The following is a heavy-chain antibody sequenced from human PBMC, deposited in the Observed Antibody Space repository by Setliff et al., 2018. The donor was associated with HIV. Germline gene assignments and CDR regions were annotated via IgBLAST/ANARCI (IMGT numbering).Heavy chain of an antibody. CDR3: VFGLRFSPFDN. J-gene: IGHJ4*02. CDR2: IYHSEST. Sequence: PSETLSLTCTVSGYSISSDYYWGWIRQPPGKGLEWIGNIYHSESTYYNPSLKSRVTISVDTSKNHLSLKLTSVTAADTGLYYCVFGLRFSPFDNWGQGTLVTVSS. V-gene: IGHV4-38-2*02. D-gene: IGHD5-12*01. CDR1: GYSISSDYY.